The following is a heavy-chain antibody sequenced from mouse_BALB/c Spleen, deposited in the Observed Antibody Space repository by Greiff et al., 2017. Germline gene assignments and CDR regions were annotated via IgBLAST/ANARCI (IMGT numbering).Heavy chain of an antibody. D-gene: IGHD1-1*01. CDR1: GFSFTDHG. CDR3: AKHYYGTPYFDV. J-gene: IGHJ1*01. V-gene: IGHV2-6-5*01. CDR2: IWGGGST. Sequence: VKLVESGPGLVEPSQSLSITCPVSGFSFTDHGVSWIRQPPGKGLEWLGVIWGGGSTYYNSALKSRLSISKDNSKSQVFLKMNSLQTDDTAMYDCAKHYYGTPYFDVWGAGTTVTVSS.